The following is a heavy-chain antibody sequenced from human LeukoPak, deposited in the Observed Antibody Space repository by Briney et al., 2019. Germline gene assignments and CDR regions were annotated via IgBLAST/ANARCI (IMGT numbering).Heavy chain of an antibody. Sequence: SEALSLTCAVYGGSFSSYYWSWIRQPPGKGLEWIGYIYYSGSTNYNPSLKSRVTISVDTSKNQFSLKLSSVTAADTAVYYCARQEGYSYGYVYWGQGTLVTVSS. D-gene: IGHD5-18*01. J-gene: IGHJ4*02. V-gene: IGHV4-59*08. CDR1: GGSFSSYY. CDR3: ARQEGYSYGYVY. CDR2: IYYSGST.